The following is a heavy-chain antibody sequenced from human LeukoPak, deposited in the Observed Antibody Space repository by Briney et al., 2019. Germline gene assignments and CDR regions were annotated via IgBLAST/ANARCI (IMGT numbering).Heavy chain of an antibody. V-gene: IGHV3-23*01. Sequence: GGSLRLSCAASGFTFSSYAMSWVRQAPGKGLEWVSAISGSGGSTYYADSVKGRFTISRDNSKNTLYLQMNSLRAEDTAVYYCAKGDDFWSGYYPGWFDPWGQGTLVTVSS. CDR3: AKGDDFWSGYYPGWFDP. CDR2: ISGSGGST. J-gene: IGHJ5*02. D-gene: IGHD3-3*01. CDR1: GFTFSSYA.